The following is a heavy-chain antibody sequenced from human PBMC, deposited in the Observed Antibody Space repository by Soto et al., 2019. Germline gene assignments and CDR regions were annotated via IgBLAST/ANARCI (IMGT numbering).Heavy chain of an antibody. CDR3: ASYFEFFAH. J-gene: IGHJ4*02. CDR1: GGSFTEYF. V-gene: IGHV4-34*01. D-gene: IGHD3-10*01. Sequence: QVQLHQWGAGLLTPSETLSLTCAVYGGSFTEYFWTWIRQPPGKGLEWIGEINHSESATYNPSLQSRVASSVDTSKNLFSLKLTSVTGADSAVYDCASYFEFFAHWGQGVLVTVSS. CDR2: INHSESA.